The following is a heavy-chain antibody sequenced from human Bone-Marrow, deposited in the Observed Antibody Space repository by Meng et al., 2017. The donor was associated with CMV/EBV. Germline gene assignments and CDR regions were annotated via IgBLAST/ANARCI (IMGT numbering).Heavy chain of an antibody. CDR3: AKLGTAQVGNYYYGLGV. Sequence: ETLSLTCAASGFTFSSYWMHWVRQAPGKGLVWVSRINSDGSSTSYADSVKGRFTLSRDNPENTLYLQVSSLRAEDTATYYCAKLGTAQVGNYYYGLGVWGQGTTVAVSS. CDR2: INSDGSST. V-gene: IGHV3-74*01. J-gene: IGHJ6*02. D-gene: IGHD1-7*01. CDR1: GFTFSSYW.